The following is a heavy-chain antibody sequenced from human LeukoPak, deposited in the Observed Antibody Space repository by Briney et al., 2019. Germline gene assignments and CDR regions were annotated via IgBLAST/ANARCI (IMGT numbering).Heavy chain of an antibody. CDR1: GFTFSSYA. CDR2: ISGSGDNT. D-gene: IGHD5-12*01. Sequence: GGSLRLSCAASGFTFSSYAMSWVRQAPGKGLEWVSAISGSGDNTHYADSVKGRFTISRDNSKDTLYLQMNSLRAEDTAVYYCAKEGGGGGYEDYWGQGTLVTVSS. CDR3: AKEGGGGGYEDY. V-gene: IGHV3-23*01. J-gene: IGHJ4*02.